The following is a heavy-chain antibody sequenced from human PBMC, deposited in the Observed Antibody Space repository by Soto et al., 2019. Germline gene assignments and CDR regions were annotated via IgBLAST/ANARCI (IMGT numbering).Heavy chain of an antibody. CDR1: GGSISSYY. CDR2: IYYSGST. Sequence: SETLSLTCTVSGGSISSYYWSWIRQPPGKGLEWIGYIYYSGSTNYNPSLKSRVTISVDTSKNQFSLKLSSVTAADTAVYYCARGYCSSTSCYEDHYYYYMDVWGKGTTVTVSS. V-gene: IGHV4-59*08. D-gene: IGHD2-2*01. J-gene: IGHJ6*03. CDR3: ARGYCSSTSCYEDHYYYYMDV.